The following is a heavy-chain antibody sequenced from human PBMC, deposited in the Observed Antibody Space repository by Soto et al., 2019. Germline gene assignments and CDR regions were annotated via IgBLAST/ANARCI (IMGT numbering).Heavy chain of an antibody. CDR2: IIPLFGTA. V-gene: IGHV1-69*13. D-gene: IGHD2-2*01. CDR1: GGTFTIYS. Sequence: SVKVSCKASGGTFTIYSITWVRQAPGQGLEWMGGIIPLFGTANYARKFQGRVTITADESMSTAYMELSSLRSEDTALYYCARGTPSCSSASCTPYYYYYYMDVWGQGTTVTVSS. CDR3: ARGTPSCSSASCTPYYYYYYMDV. J-gene: IGHJ6*02.